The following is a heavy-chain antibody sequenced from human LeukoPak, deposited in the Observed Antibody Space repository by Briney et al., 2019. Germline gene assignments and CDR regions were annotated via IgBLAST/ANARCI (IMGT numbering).Heavy chain of an antibody. CDR2: IKPDGSEK. CDR3: AGSGGLDY. J-gene: IGHJ4*02. D-gene: IGHD2-15*01. V-gene: IGHV3-7*02. Sequence: PGGSLRLSCAASGFTFSSYSMNWVRQAPGKGLEWVANIKPDGSEKYYVDSVKGRFTISRDNAKNSLYLQMNSLRAEDTAVYYCAGSGGLDYWGQGTLVTVSS. CDR1: GFTFSSYS.